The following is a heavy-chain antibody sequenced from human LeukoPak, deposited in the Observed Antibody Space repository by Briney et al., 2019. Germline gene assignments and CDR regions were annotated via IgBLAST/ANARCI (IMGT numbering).Heavy chain of an antibody. J-gene: IGHJ4*02. CDR3: ARRVPSQVVTGYFDY. D-gene: IGHD3-22*01. CDR1: GFTFSSYS. V-gene: IGHV3-48*04. Sequence: QPGGSLRLSCAASGFTFSSYSMNWVRQAPGKGLEWISFIDSTSRTIFYAESVKGRFTISRDNARNSLFLQMNSLRAEDTAVYYCARRVPSQVVTGYFDYWGQGTLVTVSS. CDR2: IDSTSRTI.